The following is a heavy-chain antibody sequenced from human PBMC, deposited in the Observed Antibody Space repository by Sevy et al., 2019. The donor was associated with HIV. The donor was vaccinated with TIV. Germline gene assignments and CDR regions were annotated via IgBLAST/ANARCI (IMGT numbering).Heavy chain of an antibody. CDR2: ITWSKNTI. J-gene: IGHJ3*02. CDR1: GFIFDDFA. V-gene: IGHV3-9*01. CDR3: VKGTMVAIMDLYDLLDI. Sequence: GGSLRLSCEASGFIFDDFAMHWVRQAPGKGLEWVSGITWSKNTIDYAASVKGRFTISRDNAKNSLYLQMNSLRAEDTALYYCVKGTMVAIMDLYDLLDIWGQGTMVTVS. D-gene: IGHD3-10*01.